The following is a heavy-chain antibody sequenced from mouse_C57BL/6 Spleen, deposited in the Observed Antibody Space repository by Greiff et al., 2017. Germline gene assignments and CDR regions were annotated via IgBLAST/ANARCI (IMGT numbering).Heavy chain of an antibody. Sequence: QVQLQQPGAELVMPGASVKLSCKASGYTFTSYWLHWVKQRPGQGLEWIGEIDPSASYTNYNPKFKGKSPLTVDKSSSTAYMQLSSLISDESAVYYCARTGDYYGKSYSAMDYWGQGTSGTVSS. CDR3: ARTGDYYGKSYSAMDY. D-gene: IGHD1-1*01. V-gene: IGHV1-69*01. CDR2: IDPSASYT. J-gene: IGHJ4*01. CDR1: GYTFTSYW.